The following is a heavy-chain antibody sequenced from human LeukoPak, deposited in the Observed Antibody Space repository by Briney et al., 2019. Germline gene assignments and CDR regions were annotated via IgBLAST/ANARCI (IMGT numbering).Heavy chain of an antibody. Sequence: ASVKVSCKPAGGTFSSYAISWVREAPGQVLEWMGGIIPIFGTANYAQKFQGRVTITADKSTSTAYMELSSLRSEDTAVYYCATVVVAATMGWFDPWGQGTLVTVSS. V-gene: IGHV1-69*06. J-gene: IGHJ5*02. CDR2: IIPIFGTA. CDR3: ATVVVAATMGWFDP. D-gene: IGHD2-15*01. CDR1: GGTFSSYA.